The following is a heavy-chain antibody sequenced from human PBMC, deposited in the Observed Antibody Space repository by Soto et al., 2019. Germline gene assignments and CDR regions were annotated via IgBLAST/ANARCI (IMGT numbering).Heavy chain of an antibody. CDR2: ISAYNGNT. CDR1: GYTFSSYH. CDR3: ARDLPPVDY. Sequence: QIQLVQSGAEVKKPGASVKVSGKASGYTFSSYHITWVRQAPGQGLEWMGWISAYNGNTNYAQNLQGRVTMTTDPSTSTADMELRSLRSDDTAVYYCARDLPPVDYWGQGTLVTVSS. J-gene: IGHJ4*02. V-gene: IGHV1-18*01.